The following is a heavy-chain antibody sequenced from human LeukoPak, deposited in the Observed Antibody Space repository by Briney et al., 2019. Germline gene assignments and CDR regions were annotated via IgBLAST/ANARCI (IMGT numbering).Heavy chain of an antibody. CDR3: ARDESFDY. J-gene: IGHJ4*02. Sequence: PSETLSLTCTVSGGSISSGGYYWSWIRQPPGKGLEWIGYIYHSGSTYYNPSLKSRVTISVDRSKNQFSLKLSSVTAADTAVYYCARDESFDYWGQGTLVTVSS. CDR1: GGSISSGGYY. V-gene: IGHV4-30-2*01. CDR2: IYHSGST.